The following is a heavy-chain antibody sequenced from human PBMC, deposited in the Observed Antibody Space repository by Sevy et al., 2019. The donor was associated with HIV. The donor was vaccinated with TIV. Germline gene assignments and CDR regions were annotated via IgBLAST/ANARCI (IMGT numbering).Heavy chain of an antibody. V-gene: IGHV3-15*01. D-gene: IGHD3-10*01. CDR1: GFTFSNAW. Sequence: GGSLRLSCAASGFTFSNAWMSWVRQAPGKGLEWVGRIKSKTDGGTTDYAAPMKGRFTISRDDSKNTLYLQMNSLKTEDTAVYYCTTYDSVVDYYYGMDVWGQGTTVTVSS. J-gene: IGHJ6*02. CDR3: TTYDSVVDYYYGMDV. CDR2: IKSKTDGGTT.